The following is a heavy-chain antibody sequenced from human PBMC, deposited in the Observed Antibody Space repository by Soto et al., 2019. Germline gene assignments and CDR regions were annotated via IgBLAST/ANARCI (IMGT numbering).Heavy chain of an antibody. D-gene: IGHD3-10*01. CDR1: GGSISSGDYY. V-gene: IGHV4-30-4*01. CDR3: ARAGLSDCGSWSYYGHWFDP. Sequence: PSETLSLTCTVSGGSISSGDYYWSWIRQPPGKGLEWIGYIYYSGSTYYNPSLKSRVTISVDTSKNQFSLKLSSVTAADTAVYYCARAGLSDCGSWSYYGHWFDPWGQGTLVTVSS. CDR2: IYYSGST. J-gene: IGHJ5*02.